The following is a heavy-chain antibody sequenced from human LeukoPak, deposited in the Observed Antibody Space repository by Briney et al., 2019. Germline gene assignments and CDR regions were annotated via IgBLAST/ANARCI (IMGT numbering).Heavy chain of an antibody. CDR2: ITYDGSNN. CDR1: GFTFSSHA. D-gene: IGHD2-15*01. J-gene: IGHJ4*02. V-gene: IGHV3-30*14. Sequence: PGGSLRLSCAASGFTFSSHALDWVRQAPGKGLEWVAVITYDGSNNYYADSVKGRFTISRDNSKNTLYLQMNSLRAEDTAVYYCARATHDCSGGSCYDYWGQGTLVTVSS. CDR3: ARATHDCSGGSCYDY.